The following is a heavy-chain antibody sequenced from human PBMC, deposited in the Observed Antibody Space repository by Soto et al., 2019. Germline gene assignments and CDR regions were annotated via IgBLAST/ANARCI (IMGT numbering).Heavy chain of an antibody. CDR1: GGTFSSYA. CDR2: IIPIFGTA. Sequence: SSLKVSCKASGGTFSSYAISWVRQAPGQGLEWMGGIIPIFGTANYAQKFQGRVTITADESTSTAYMELSSLRSEDTAVYYCARPSEDFEYSSWFDPWGQGPLVAVSS. CDR3: ARPSEDFEYSSWFDP. J-gene: IGHJ5*02. V-gene: IGHV1-69*13. D-gene: IGHD6-6*01.